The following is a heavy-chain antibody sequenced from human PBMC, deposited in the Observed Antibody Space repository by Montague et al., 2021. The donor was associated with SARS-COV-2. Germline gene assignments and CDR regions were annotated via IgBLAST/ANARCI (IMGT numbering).Heavy chain of an antibody. CDR3: ARGHRAHDMDV. V-gene: IGHV6-1*01. CDR1: GDSVSNHRVA. J-gene: IGHJ6*02. Sequence: CAISGDSVSNHRVAWTWFRQSPSRGLEWLGRTYYRSNWYNDYATSVKGRITANPDTSKTQFSLQLNSVTPDDTAAYYCARGHRAHDMDVWGHGTAVTVSS. CDR2: TYYRSNWYN.